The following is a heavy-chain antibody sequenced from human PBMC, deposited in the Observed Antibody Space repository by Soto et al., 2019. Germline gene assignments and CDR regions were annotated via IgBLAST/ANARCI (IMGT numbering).Heavy chain of an antibody. CDR2: IWYDGSNK. D-gene: IGHD6-13*01. V-gene: IGHV3-33*06. CDR3: AKVARGGSSWSPFDY. CDR1: GFTFSSYG. J-gene: IGHJ4*02. Sequence: GGSLRLSCAASGFTFSSYGMHWVRQAPGKGLEWVAVIWYDGSNKYYADSVKGRFTISRDNSKNTLYLQMNSLRAEDTAVYYCAKVARGGSSWSPFDYWGQGTLVTVSS.